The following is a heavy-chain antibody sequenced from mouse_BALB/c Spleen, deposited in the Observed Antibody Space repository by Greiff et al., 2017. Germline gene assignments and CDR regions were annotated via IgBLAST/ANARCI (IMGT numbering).Heavy chain of an antibody. CDR3: AREGYDDYFDY. D-gene: IGHD2-14*01. CDR1: GYTFTSYT. V-gene: IGHV1-4*01. J-gene: IGHJ2*01. Sequence: VQLVESGAELARPGASVKMSCKASGYTFTSYTMHWVKQRPGQGLEWIGYINPSSGYTNYNQKFKDKATLTADKSSSTAYMQLSSLTSEDSAVYYCAREGYDDYFDYWGQGTTLTVSS. CDR2: INPSSGYT.